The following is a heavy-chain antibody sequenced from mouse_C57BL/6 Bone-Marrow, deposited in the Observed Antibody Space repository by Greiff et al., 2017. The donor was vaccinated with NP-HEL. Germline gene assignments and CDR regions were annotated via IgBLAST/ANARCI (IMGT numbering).Heavy chain of an antibody. D-gene: IGHD1-1*01. CDR1: GYTFTSYW. J-gene: IGHJ4*01. Sequence: QVHVKQSGTELVKPGASVKLSCKASGYTFTSYWMHWVKQRPGQGLEWIGNINPSNGGTNYNEKFKSKATLTVDKSSSTAYMQLSSLTSEDSAVYYCARGGLLLRPTAMDYWGQGTSVTVSS. CDR3: ARGGLLLRPTAMDY. CDR2: INPSNGGT. V-gene: IGHV1-53*01.